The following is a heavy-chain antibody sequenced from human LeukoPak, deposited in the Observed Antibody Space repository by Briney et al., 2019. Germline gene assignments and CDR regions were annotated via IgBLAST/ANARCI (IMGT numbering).Heavy chain of an antibody. J-gene: IGHJ4*02. D-gene: IGHD2-2*02. V-gene: IGHV5-51*01. Sequence: GESLKISCKGSGYSFTSYWIGWVRQMPGKGLEWMGIIYPGDSDTRYSPSFQGQATISADKSISTAYLQWSSLKASDTAMYYCARHAPCSSTSCYMAYWGQGTLVTVSS. CDR3: ARHAPCSSTSCYMAY. CDR2: IYPGDSDT. CDR1: GYSFTSYW.